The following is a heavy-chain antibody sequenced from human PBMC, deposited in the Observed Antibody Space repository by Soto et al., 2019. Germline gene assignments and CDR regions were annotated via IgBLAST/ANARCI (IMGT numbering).Heavy chain of an antibody. V-gene: IGHV4-34*01. CDR2: INHSGST. Sequence: SETLSLTCAVYGGSFSCYYWSWIRQPPGKGLEWIGEINHSGSTNYNPSLKSRVTISVDTSKNQFSLKLSSVTAADTAVYYCAGREDYYYYGMDVWGQGTTVTVSS. CDR1: GGSFSCYY. J-gene: IGHJ6*02. CDR3: AGREDYYYYGMDV.